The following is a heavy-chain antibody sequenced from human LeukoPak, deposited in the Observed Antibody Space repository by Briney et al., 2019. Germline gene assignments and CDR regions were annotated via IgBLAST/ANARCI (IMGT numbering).Heavy chain of an antibody. CDR2: IKSDGSST. D-gene: IGHD6-13*01. CDR3: AHISSSWPDY. Sequence: PGGSLRLSCAASGFTFSSYWMHWVRQAPGKGLVWVSGIKSDGSSTNYADSVKGRFTISRDNAKNTLYLQMNSLRAEDTAVYYCAHISSSWPDYWGQGTLVTVSS. CDR1: GFTFSSYW. J-gene: IGHJ4*02. V-gene: IGHV3-74*01.